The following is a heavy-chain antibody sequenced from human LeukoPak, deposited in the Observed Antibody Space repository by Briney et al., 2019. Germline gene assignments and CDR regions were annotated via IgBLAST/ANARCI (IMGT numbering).Heavy chain of an antibody. CDR2: ISSSGSTI. Sequence: HTGGSLRLSCAASGFTFSSYEMNWVRQAPGKGLEWVSYISSSGSTIYYADSVKGRFTISRDNAKNSLYLQMNSLRAEDTAVYYCASFFPYGDYEYYFDYWGQGTLVTVSS. J-gene: IGHJ4*02. CDR1: GFTFSSYE. D-gene: IGHD4-17*01. CDR3: ASFFPYGDYEYYFDY. V-gene: IGHV3-48*03.